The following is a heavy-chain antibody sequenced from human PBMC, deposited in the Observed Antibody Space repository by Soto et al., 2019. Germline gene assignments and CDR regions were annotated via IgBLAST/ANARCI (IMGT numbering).Heavy chain of an antibody. CDR2: INPNSGGT. Sequence: ASVKVSCKASGYTFTGYYMHWVRQAPGQGLEWMGWINPNSGGTNYAQKFQGWVTMTRDTSISTAYMELSRLRSDDTAVYYCARGPAGAIWFGELFDYWGQGTLVTVSS. CDR1: GYTFTGYY. D-gene: IGHD3-10*01. J-gene: IGHJ4*02. V-gene: IGHV1-2*04. CDR3: ARGPAGAIWFGELFDY.